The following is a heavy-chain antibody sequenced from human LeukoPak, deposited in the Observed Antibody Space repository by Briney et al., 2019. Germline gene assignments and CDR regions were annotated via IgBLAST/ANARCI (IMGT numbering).Heavy chain of an antibody. CDR1: GFTFSDYY. CDR3: ARTTGYDSSVLSNLFPLVNYYYYYMDV. D-gene: IGHD3-22*01. V-gene: IGHV3-11*04. CDR2: ISSSSSTI. Sequence: GGSLRLSCAASGFTFSDYYMSWIRQAPGKGLEWVSYISSSSSTIYYADSVKGRFTISRDNAKNSLYLQMNSLRAEDTAVYYCARTTGYDSSVLSNLFPLVNYYYYYMDVWGKGTTVTVSS. J-gene: IGHJ6*03.